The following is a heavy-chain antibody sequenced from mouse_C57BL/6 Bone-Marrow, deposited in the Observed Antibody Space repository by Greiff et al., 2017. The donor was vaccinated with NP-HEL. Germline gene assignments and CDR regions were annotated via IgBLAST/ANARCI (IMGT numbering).Heavy chain of an antibody. Sequence: EVKVEESGGGLVQPGGSMKLSCVASGFTFSNYWMNWVRQSPEKGLEWVAQIRLKSDNYATHYAESVKGRFTISRDDSKSSVYLQMNNLRAEDTGIYYCTSYDYEELVDYWGQGTSVTVSS. D-gene: IGHD2-4*01. CDR2: IRLKSDNYAT. CDR3: TSYDYEELVDY. V-gene: IGHV6-3*01. J-gene: IGHJ4*01. CDR1: GFTFSNYW.